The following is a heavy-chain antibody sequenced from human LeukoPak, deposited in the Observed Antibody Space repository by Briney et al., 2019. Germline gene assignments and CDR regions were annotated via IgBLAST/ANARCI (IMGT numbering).Heavy chain of an antibody. CDR1: GGSISSYY. J-gene: IGHJ3*02. V-gene: IGHV4-59*01. D-gene: IGHD6-6*01. CDR2: IYYSGST. CDR3: ARERVYGTEYSSQGGFDI. Sequence: SETLSLTCTVSGGSISSYYWSWSRQPPGRGLEWIGYIYYSGSTNYNPSLKSRVTISVDTSKNQFSLKLSSVTAADTAVYYCARERVYGTEYSSQGGFDIWGQGTMVTVSS.